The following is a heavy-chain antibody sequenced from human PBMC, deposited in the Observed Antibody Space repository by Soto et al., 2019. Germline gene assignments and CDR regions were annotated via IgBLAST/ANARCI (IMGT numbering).Heavy chain of an antibody. D-gene: IGHD6-19*01. V-gene: IGHV3-7*05. CDR2: ITDDGGDE. CDR1: GFTFSPYW. CDR3: AGGSGWISDT. J-gene: IGHJ5*02. Sequence: EVQLVESGGGLVQPGGSLRLSCAASGFTFSPYWMSWVRQAPGKGLEWVAIITDDGGDELYLEAVRGRFTISRDNAKKSLYLAMDSLRVEDTAVYYCAGGSGWISDTWGQGTLVTVSS.